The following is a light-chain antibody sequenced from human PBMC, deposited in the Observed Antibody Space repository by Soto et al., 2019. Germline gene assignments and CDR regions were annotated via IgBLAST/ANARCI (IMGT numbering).Light chain of an antibody. CDR3: RQGLQAPRT. CDR2: LGS. CDR1: QSLLHSNGYNY. J-gene: IGKJ1*01. Sequence: DIVMTQSPLSLPVTPGEPASISCRSSQSLLHSNGYNYLDWYLQKPGQSPQLLIFLGSNRASGVLDRFSGSGAGTEFIVKITRVEDEDVGVYYCRQGLQAPRTFGQGNKVEI. V-gene: IGKV2-28*01.